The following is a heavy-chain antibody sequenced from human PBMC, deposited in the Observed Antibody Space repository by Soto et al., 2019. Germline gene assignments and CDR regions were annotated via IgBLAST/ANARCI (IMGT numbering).Heavy chain of an antibody. V-gene: IGHV1-3*01. D-gene: IGHD6-13*01. CDR2: INAGNGNT. Sequence: VKVSCKASGYTFTSYAMHWVRQAPGQRLEWMGWINAGNGNTKYSQKFQGRVTITRDTSASTAYMELSSLRSEDTAVYYCARDLRGIAAPDGMDVWGQGTTVTVSS. J-gene: IGHJ6*02. CDR1: GYTFTSYA. CDR3: ARDLRGIAAPDGMDV.